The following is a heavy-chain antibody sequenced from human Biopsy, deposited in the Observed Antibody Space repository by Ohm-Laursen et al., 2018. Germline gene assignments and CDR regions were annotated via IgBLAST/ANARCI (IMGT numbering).Heavy chain of an antibody. CDR2: ISSGGRA. D-gene: IGHD3-22*01. V-gene: IGHV4-59*01. Sequence: SETLSLTWTVSGGSISDDYWNWIRQPPGKGLQVIGYISSGGRAKYNPSLKSRLTISLDTSKNQLSLRLSSVTAADSAVYYCARGDYFDSNGYFWFDPWGQGTLVTVSS. J-gene: IGHJ5*02. CDR3: ARGDYFDSNGYFWFDP. CDR1: GGSISDDY.